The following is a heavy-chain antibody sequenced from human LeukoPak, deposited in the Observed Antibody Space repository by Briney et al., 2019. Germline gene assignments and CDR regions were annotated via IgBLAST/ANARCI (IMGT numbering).Heavy chain of an antibody. J-gene: IGHJ4*02. CDR1: GGAISNYY. CDR2: IYYSGST. CDR3: ARGGQDFDY. V-gene: IGHV4-59*01. D-gene: IGHD3-16*01. Sequence: SETLSLTCTVSGGAISNYYWSWIRQPPGKGLEWIGYIYYSGSTKYNPSLKSRVTMSVDTSKHQFSLKLSSVTTADTAVYYCARGGQDFDYWGQGTLVTVSS.